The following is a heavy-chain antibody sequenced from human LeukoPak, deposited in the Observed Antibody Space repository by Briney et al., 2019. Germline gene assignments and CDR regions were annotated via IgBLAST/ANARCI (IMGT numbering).Heavy chain of an antibody. CDR1: GDSVSSNSAA. D-gene: IGHD2-21*01. V-gene: IGHV6-1*01. CDR2: TYYRSKWYN. J-gene: IGHJ4*02. CDR3: GRDSACDSAYDGCFDY. Sequence: SQTLSLTCAISGDSVSSNSAAWNWIRQSPSRGLEWLGRTYYRSKWYNDYAVSVKSRITINPDTSKNQFSLQLNSVTPEDTAVYYCGRDSACDSAYDGCFDYWGQGTLVTVSS.